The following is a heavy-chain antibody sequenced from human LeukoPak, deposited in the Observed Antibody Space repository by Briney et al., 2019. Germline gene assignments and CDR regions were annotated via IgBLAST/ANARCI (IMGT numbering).Heavy chain of an antibody. D-gene: IGHD2-15*01. CDR3: ASGGQN. CDR1: GFTFSSNW. V-gene: IGHV3-7*02. J-gene: IGHJ4*02. Sequence: GGSLRLSCAASGFTFSSNWMQWVRQAPGKGLEWVANINSDRSANYYADSLLGPFTNSTDNAKNSLYLQMNSLRAEDTAVYYCASGGQNWGQGTLSPSPQ. CDR2: INSDRSAN.